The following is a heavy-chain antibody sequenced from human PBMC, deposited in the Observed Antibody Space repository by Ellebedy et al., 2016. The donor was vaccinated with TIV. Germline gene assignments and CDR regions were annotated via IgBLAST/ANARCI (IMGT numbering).Heavy chain of an antibody. CDR3: AKAPYCRGGRCYPPDY. J-gene: IGHJ4*02. CDR2: ITNKANNYIT. CDR1: GFTFSDHY. V-gene: IGHV3-72*01. Sequence: GGSLRLXCAASGFTFSDHYMDWVRQTPGKGLEWVGRITNKANNYITEYAASVKGRFTISRDNAKNSLYLQMNSLRAEDTALYYCAKAPYCRGGRCYPPDYWGQGTLVTVSS. D-gene: IGHD2-15*01.